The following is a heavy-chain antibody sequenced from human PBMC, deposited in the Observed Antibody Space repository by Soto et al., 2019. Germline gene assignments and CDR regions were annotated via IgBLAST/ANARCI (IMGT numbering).Heavy chain of an antibody. Sequence: EVQLVESGGGLVQPGGSLRLSCADSGFTFSSYWMSWVRQAPDKGLEWVAKLKQDGSAKSYVDSVKGRFTISRDNARNSLALQMDSLRAEDTAVYYCVRAPREDTGYEYYFDYWGQGTLVTVSS. V-gene: IGHV3-7*01. CDR1: GFTFSSYW. J-gene: IGHJ4*02. D-gene: IGHD5-12*01. CDR3: VRAPREDTGYEYYFDY. CDR2: LKQDGSAK.